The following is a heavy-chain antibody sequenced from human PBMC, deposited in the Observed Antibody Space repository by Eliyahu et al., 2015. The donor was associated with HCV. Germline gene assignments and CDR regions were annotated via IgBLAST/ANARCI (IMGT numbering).Heavy chain of an antibody. J-gene: IGHJ5*02. D-gene: IGHD4/OR15-4a*01. Sequence: EWVGWINPHSGGTNYAQKFQGRVTMTGDTSISTAYMELSRLRSDDTAVYYCARADYSITYNWFDPWGQGILVTVSS. V-gene: IGHV1-2*02. CDR2: INPHSGGT. CDR3: ARADYSITYNWFDP.